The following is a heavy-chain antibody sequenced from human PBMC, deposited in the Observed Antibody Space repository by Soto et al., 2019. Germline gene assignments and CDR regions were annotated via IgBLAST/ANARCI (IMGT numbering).Heavy chain of an antibody. D-gene: IGHD2-8*01. CDR2: IIPIFGTA. J-gene: IGHJ4*02. V-gene: IGHV1-69*13. Sequence: GASVKVSCKASGGTFSSYAISWARQAAGQGLEWMGGIIPIFGTANYAQKFQGRVTITADESTSTAYMELSSLRSEDTAVYYCATYCTNGVCPPDYWGQGTLVTVSS. CDR3: ATYCTNGVCPPDY. CDR1: GGTFSSYA.